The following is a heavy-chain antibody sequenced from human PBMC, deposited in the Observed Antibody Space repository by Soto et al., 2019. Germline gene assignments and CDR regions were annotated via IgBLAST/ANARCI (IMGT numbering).Heavy chain of an antibody. Sequence: GESLKISCKGSGYSFTSYWIGWVRQMPGKGLEWMGIIYPGDSDTRYSPSFQGQVTISADKSISTAYLQWSRLKASDTAMYYCARQEYGSGSYYNADYYYGMDVWGQGTTVTVSS. V-gene: IGHV5-51*01. CDR1: GYSFTSYW. J-gene: IGHJ6*02. CDR3: ARQEYGSGSYYNADYYYGMDV. D-gene: IGHD3-10*01. CDR2: IYPGDSDT.